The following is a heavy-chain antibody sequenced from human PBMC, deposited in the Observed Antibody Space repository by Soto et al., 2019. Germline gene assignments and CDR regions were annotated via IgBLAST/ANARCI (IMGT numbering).Heavy chain of an antibody. CDR3: ARAHPHYDFWSGYPD. J-gene: IGHJ4*02. CDR1: GFTFSSYS. D-gene: IGHD3-3*01. CDR2: ISSSSSTI. V-gene: IGHV3-21*01. Sequence: EVQLVESGGGLVKPGGSLRLSCAASGFTFSSYSMNWVRQAPGKGLEWVSSISSSSSTIYYADSVKGRFTISRDNAKNSLYLQMNSLRDEDTAVYYCARAHPHYDFWSGYPDWGQGTLVTVSS.